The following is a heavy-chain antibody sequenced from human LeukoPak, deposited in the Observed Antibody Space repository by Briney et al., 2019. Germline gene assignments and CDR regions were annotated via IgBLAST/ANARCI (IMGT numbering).Heavy chain of an antibody. V-gene: IGHV4-4*02. Sequence: PSGTLSLTCAVSGGSISSSNWWSWVRPAPGKGLEWIGEIHHRGSANYNPSLKSRVTISVDTSKNLFSLKLSSVTAADTAVYYCARSALGRDAFDIWGQGTMVTVSS. D-gene: IGHD1-26*01. CDR1: GGSISSSNW. J-gene: IGHJ3*02. CDR2: IHHRGSA. CDR3: ARSALGRDAFDI.